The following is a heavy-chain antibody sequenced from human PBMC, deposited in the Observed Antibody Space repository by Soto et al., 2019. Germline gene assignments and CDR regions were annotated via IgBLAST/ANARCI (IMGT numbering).Heavy chain of an antibody. D-gene: IGHD2-2*01. Sequence: QVQLQESGPGLVKPSETLSLTCTVSGGSISSYYWSWIRQPPGKGLEWIGYIYYSGSTNYNPSLTSRVTISVDTSKNQFSLKLSSVTAADTAVYYCARSRYCSSTSCYANYYYYYMDVWGKGTTVTVSS. J-gene: IGHJ6*03. CDR3: ARSRYCSSTSCYANYYYYYMDV. V-gene: IGHV4-59*01. CDR2: IYYSGST. CDR1: GGSISSYY.